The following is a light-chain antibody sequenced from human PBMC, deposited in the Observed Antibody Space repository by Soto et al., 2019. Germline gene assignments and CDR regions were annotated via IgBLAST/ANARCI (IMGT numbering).Light chain of an antibody. CDR3: KQRSNWLT. CDR1: QSVSSY. Sequence: EIVLTQSPATLSLSPGERATLSCRASQSVSSYLAWYHQKPGQAPRLLIYDASNRATGIPARFSGSGSGTHFTITISTLEPEDFAVYYCKQRSNWLTVGGGTKVEIK. CDR2: DAS. V-gene: IGKV3-11*01. J-gene: IGKJ4*01.